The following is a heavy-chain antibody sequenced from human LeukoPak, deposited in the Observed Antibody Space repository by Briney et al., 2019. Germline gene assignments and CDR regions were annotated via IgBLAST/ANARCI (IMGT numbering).Heavy chain of an antibody. J-gene: IGHJ4*02. D-gene: IGHD2-15*01. CDR2: IWYDGSYK. V-gene: IGHV3-33*01. CDR3: GRAGREERSGFCSGGSCYSYLY. Sequence: GGSLRLSCAASGFSFSSYGMHWVRQAPGKGLEWVAIIWYDGSYKYYADSVKGRFTISRDNSKNTLSLQMNSLRAEDTAVYYCGRAGREERSGFCSGGSCYSYLYWGQGTLVTVSS. CDR1: GFSFSSYG.